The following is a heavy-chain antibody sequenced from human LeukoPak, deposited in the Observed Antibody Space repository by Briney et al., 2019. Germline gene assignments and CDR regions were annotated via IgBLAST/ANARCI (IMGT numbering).Heavy chain of an antibody. CDR1: GGSISSSSYY. CDR3: AIYDYGDYGLYDY. Sequence: SETLSPTCTVSGGSISSSSYYWGWIRQPPGKGLEWIGSIYYSGSTYYNPSLKSRVTVSVDTSKNQFSLKLSSVTAADTAVYYCAIYDYGDYGLYDYWGQGTLVTVSS. J-gene: IGHJ4*02. V-gene: IGHV4-39*01. CDR2: IYYSGST. D-gene: IGHD4-17*01.